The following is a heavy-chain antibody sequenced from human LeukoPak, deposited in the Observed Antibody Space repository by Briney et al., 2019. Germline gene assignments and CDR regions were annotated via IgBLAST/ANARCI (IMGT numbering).Heavy chain of an antibody. CDR1: GGTFSSYA. J-gene: IGHJ5*02. D-gene: IGHD2-2*01. CDR3: ARELPCSSTSCYVDWFDP. CDR2: ILPIFGTA. V-gene: IGHV1-69*01. Sequence: SVKVSCKASGGTFSSYAISWVRQAPGQGLEWMGGILPIFGTANYAQKFQGRVTITADESTSTAYMELSSLRSEDTAVYYRARELPCSSTSCYVDWFDPWGQGTLVTVSS.